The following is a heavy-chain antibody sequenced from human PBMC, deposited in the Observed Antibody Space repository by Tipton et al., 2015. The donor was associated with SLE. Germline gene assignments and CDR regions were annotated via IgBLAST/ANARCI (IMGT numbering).Heavy chain of an antibody. J-gene: IGHJ3*02. CDR1: GASINSHY. CDR2: IYTSGAT. V-gene: IGHV4-4*07. D-gene: IGHD2/OR15-2a*01. Sequence: TLSLTCSVSGASINSHYWSWLRQPAGKGLEWIGRIYTSGATDDNPSLKSRVTMSVDMSKNQIFLKMTSVTAADSAVYFCARVWLNNAFDIWGQGTRVTVSS. CDR3: ARVWLNNAFDI.